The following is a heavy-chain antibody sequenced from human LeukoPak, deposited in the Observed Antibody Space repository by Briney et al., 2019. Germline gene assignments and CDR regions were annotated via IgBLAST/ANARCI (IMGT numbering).Heavy chain of an antibody. CDR2: INPNSGGT. V-gene: IGHV1-2*02. CDR1: GYTFTGYY. Sequence: ASVKVSCKASGYTFTGYYMHWVRQAPGQGLEWMGWINPNSGGTNYAQKLQGRVTMTTDTSTSTAYMELRGLRSDDTAVYYCARRSTLYSSGRFYFDYWGQGTLVTVSS. CDR3: ARRSTLYSSGRFYFDY. D-gene: IGHD6-19*01. J-gene: IGHJ4*02.